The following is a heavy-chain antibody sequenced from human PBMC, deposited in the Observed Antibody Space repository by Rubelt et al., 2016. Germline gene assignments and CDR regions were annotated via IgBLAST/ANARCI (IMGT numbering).Heavy chain of an antibody. D-gene: IGHD3-16*01. Sequence: QVQLQESSPGQLKPSETLSLICSVSGYSISDGYYWGWVRQTPTKGFEWIGNIHHSGSTNYNPSLGGRVSISLDTSKNQFSLTLTSVTAADTAVYFCARIRDTYYYYMDVWGKGTSVPVSS. J-gene: IGHJ6*04. V-gene: IGHV4-38-2*01. CDR1: GYSISDGYY. CDR3: ARIRDTYYYYMDV. CDR2: IHHSGST.